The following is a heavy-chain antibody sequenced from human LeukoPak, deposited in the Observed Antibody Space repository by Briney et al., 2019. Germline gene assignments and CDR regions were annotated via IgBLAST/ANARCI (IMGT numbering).Heavy chain of an antibody. V-gene: IGHV3-30*02. CDR1: GFSSSNYD. Sequence: GGSLRLSCAASGFSSSNYDMHWVRQAPGKGLEWVAVIRYDGNNKYSADSVKGRFTISRDNSKNTLFLQMNTLRAEDTAVYYCAKGGSLGFDYWGQGTLVTVSS. CDR3: AKGGSLGFDY. CDR2: IRYDGNNK. J-gene: IGHJ4*02. D-gene: IGHD7-27*01.